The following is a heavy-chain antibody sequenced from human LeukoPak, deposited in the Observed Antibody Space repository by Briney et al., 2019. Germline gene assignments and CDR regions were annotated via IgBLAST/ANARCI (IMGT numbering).Heavy chain of an antibody. CDR2: NYYSGIT. CDR3: ARALYDSSALDY. V-gene: IGHV4-59*01. D-gene: IGHD6-13*01. CDR1: GSSINSYY. Sequence: SETLSLTCTFSGSSINSYYWSWIRQPPGKGLEWIGYNYYSGITNYNPSLKSRVTISVDTSKNQFSLKLTSVTAADTAVYYCARALYDSSALDYWGQGTLVTVSS. J-gene: IGHJ4*02.